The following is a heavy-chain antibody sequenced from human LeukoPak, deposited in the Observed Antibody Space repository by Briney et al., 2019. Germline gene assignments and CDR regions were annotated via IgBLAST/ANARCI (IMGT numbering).Heavy chain of an antibody. CDR2: IFYNGNT. J-gene: IGHJ4*01. D-gene: IGHD4-11*01. V-gene: IGHV4-31*03. Sequence: SQTLSLTCTVSGSFISGGGYYWSWVRQHPGKGLEWIGYIFYNGNTNYNPALKSRVSISLATSANQFSLRLSSVTAADTAVYFCARVSNYALYYFDFWGQGTLFTVSS. CDR3: ARVSNYALYYFDF. CDR1: GSFISGGGYY.